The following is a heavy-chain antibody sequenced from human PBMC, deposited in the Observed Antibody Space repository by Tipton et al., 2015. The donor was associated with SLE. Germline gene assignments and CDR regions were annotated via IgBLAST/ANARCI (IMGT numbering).Heavy chain of an antibody. CDR1: GFTFSSYS. D-gene: IGHD3-10*01. J-gene: IGHJ5*01. CDR2: ISSSSSYI. CDR3: ARDGYGSAWFDS. Sequence: SLRLSCAASGFTFSSYSMNWVRQAPGKGLEWVSYISSSSSYIYYADSVKGRFTISRDNAKNSLYLQMNSLRAEGTAVYYCARDGYGSAWFDSWGQGTLVTVSS. V-gene: IGHV3-21*03.